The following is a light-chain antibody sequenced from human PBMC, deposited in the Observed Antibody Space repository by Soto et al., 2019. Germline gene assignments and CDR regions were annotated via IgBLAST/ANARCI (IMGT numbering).Light chain of an antibody. Sequence: QSVLTQPPSASGTPGQRVTISCSGSSSNIGGNPVNWYQQLPGTAPKLLIYSNNQRPSGVPDRFSGPKSGTSASLAISGLQSEDEADYYCAAWDDSLNGVVFGGGTKLTVL. J-gene: IGLJ2*01. CDR1: SSNIGGNP. V-gene: IGLV1-44*01. CDR2: SNN. CDR3: AAWDDSLNGVV.